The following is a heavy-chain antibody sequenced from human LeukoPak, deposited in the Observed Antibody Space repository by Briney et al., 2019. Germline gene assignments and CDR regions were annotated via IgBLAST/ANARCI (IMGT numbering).Heavy chain of an antibody. CDR1: GFTFNIYE. D-gene: IGHD3-22*01. V-gene: IGHV3-66*01. J-gene: IGHJ4*02. CDR2: IYSDAYGGST. CDR3: ARDPRFYYDHTGYLMGD. Sequence: QPGGSLRLSCAASGFTFNIYEMNWVHQAPGMGLEWVSVIYSDAYGGSTYYADSAKGRFTISRDNSKNTLYLQMSSLRTEDTAVYYCARDPRFYYDHTGYLMGDWGQGTLVTVSS.